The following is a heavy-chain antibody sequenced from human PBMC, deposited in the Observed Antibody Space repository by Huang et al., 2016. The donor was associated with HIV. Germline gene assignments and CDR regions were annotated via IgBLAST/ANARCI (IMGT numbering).Heavy chain of an antibody. CDR3: AREFVIFGAPLWPAY. CDR1: GYSFTTYA. V-gene: IGHV1-3*04. Sequence: QVQLVQSGAEVKKPGASVKVSCKASGYSFTTYALHWVRQAPGHRLEWMGWINTGNGNTNYSQKFQGRVTITRETSASTVYMEVSSLTFEDTAVYYCAREFVIFGAPLWPAYWGQGTLISVSS. D-gene: IGHD2-21*01. J-gene: IGHJ4*02. CDR2: INTGNGNT.